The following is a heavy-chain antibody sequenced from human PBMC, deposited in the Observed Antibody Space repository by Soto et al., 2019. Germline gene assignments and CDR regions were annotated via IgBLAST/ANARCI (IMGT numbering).Heavy chain of an antibody. CDR2: IKSKTDGGTT. D-gene: IGHD3-16*01. V-gene: IGHV3-15*01. CDR1: GFTFSNAW. Sequence: GGSLRLSCAASGFTFSNAWMSWVRQAPGKGLEWVGRIKSKTDGGTTDYAAPVKGRFTISRDDSKNTLYLQMNSLKTEDTAVYYCTTDPMTTLRGEFDYWGQGTLVTVSS. J-gene: IGHJ4*02. CDR3: TTDPMTTLRGEFDY.